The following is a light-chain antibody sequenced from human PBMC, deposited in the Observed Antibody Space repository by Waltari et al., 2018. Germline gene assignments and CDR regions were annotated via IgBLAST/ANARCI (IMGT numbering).Light chain of an antibody. CDR1: ASPTPF. J-gene: IGLJ2*01. CDR2: KDT. Sequence: SSELTQPPSVSVPPAQTATTSWTGTASPTPFAFWYQQKPGQAPGLVTYKDTERPSGIPDRFSGSTSGTTVTLTISGVQAEDEADYYCQSADSTSTHVVFGGGTKLTVL. CDR3: QSADSTSTHVV. V-gene: IGLV3-25*03.